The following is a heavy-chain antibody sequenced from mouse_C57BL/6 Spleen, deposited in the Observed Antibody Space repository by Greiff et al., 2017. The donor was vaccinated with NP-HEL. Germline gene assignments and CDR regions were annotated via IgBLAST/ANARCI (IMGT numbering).Heavy chain of an antibody. J-gene: IGHJ2*01. CDR2: IYPGDGDT. CDR3: ARPTTSSGYLYCFDY. Sequence: VQLQQSGPELVKPGASVKISCKASGYAFSSSWMNWVKQRPGKGLEWIGRIYPGDGDTNYNGKFNGKATLTADKSSSTAYMQLSSLTSEDSAVYFCARPTTSSGYLYCFDYWGQGTTLTVSA. D-gene: IGHD3-2*02. CDR1: GYAFSSSW. V-gene: IGHV1-82*01.